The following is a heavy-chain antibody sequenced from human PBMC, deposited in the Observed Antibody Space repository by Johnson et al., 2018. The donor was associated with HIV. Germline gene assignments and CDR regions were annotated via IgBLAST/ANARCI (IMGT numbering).Heavy chain of an antibody. V-gene: IGHV3-30-3*01. CDR2: ISYDGSSK. J-gene: IGHJ3*02. CDR1: GFTFSSYA. CDR3: ARGPVFDI. Sequence: QVQLVESGGGVVQPGRSLRLSCAASGFTFSSYAMHWVRQAPGKGLEWVAVISYDGSSKYYADSVKGRFTISRDNSKNTLYLQMNSLRAEDTAVYYCARGPVFDIWGQGTMVTVSS.